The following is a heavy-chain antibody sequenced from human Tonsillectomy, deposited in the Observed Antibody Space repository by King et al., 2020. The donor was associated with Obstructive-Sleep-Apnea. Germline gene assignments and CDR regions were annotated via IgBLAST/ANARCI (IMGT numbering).Heavy chain of an antibody. J-gene: IGHJ4*02. V-gene: IGHV3-23*04. CDR2: ISGSGGST. Sequence: VQLVESGGGLVQPGGSLRLSCAASGFTLSSYAMNWVRQAPGKGLEWCSGISGSGGSTYYADSVKGRFTNSRDNSKNTRYLQMNRLRAEDTAVFYCAKGDGSGNYYTGHFDYWGQGTLVTVSS. CDR1: GFTLSSYA. CDR3: AKGDGSGNYYTGHFDY. D-gene: IGHD3-10*01.